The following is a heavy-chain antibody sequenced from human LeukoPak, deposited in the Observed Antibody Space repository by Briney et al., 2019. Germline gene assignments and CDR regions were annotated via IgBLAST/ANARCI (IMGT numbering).Heavy chain of an antibody. J-gene: IGHJ4*02. D-gene: IGHD6-19*01. CDR1: GFTFSSYA. Sequence: PGGSLRLSCSASGFTFSSYAMHWVRQAPGKGLEYISAITNNGGGTFYGYSVKGRFTISRDNSKNMLYLQMSRLRPEDTAVYYCVTSRSGWYVYWGQGALVTVSS. CDR2: ITNNGGGT. CDR3: VTSRSGWYVY. V-gene: IGHV3-64D*09.